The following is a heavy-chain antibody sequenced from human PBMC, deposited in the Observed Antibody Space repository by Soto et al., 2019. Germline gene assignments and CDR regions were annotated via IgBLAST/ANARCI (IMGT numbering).Heavy chain of an antibody. Sequence: SQTHSLTYTVSGGYISNSSYCWGWISQPPGKGLEWIGSIYYSGSTYYNPSLKSRVTISVDTSKNQFSLRLSSVTAADTAVYYCARTVVPAAIVGYYYYYYMDVWGKGTTVTVSS. CDR2: IYYSGST. D-gene: IGHD2-2*01. CDR3: ARTVVPAAIVGYYYYYYMDV. J-gene: IGHJ6*03. CDR1: GGYISNSSYC. V-gene: IGHV4-39*01.